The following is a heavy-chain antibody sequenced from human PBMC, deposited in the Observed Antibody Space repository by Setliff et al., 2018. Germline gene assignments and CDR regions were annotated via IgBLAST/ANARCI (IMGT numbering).Heavy chain of an antibody. CDR3: ARASRFGTVVYKGDYYMDV. CDR1: GGSFSDYY. D-gene: IGHD3-10*01. J-gene: IGHJ6*03. Sequence: SETLSLTCAVYGGSFSDYYWSWIRQSPGKGLEWIGEINHSGSTNYNPSLKTRVTISVDTPKNQFSLTLSSVTAADTAVYYCARASRFGTVVYKGDYYMDVWGKGTTVTVSS. V-gene: IGHV4-34*01. CDR2: INHSGST.